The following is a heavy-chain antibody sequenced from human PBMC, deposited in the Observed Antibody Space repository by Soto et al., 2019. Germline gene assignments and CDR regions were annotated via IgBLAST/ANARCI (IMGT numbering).Heavy chain of an antibody. CDR1: GGSISSGDYY. Sequence: QVQLQESGPGLVKPSQTLSLTCTVSGGSISSGDYYWSWVRQPPGKGLEWIGYISYSGGAYYNPSLKSRVSISADTSKNQYSLRLRFVTAADTAVYYCAREPYDYDRSGHFDYWGQGTLVTVSS. CDR2: ISYSGGA. D-gene: IGHD3-22*01. CDR3: AREPYDYDRSGHFDY. J-gene: IGHJ4*02. V-gene: IGHV4-30-4*01.